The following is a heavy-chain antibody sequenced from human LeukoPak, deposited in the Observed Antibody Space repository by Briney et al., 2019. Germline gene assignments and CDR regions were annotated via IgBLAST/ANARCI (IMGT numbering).Heavy chain of an antibody. V-gene: IGHV3-48*03. J-gene: IGHJ4*02. CDR3: ARRYSSGWSSYIDY. CDR2: ISRSGSTI. D-gene: IGHD6-19*01. Sequence: PGGSLRLSCVASGYTFSSYAIHWVRQVPGKGLEWVSYISRSGSTIYYADSVKGRFTISRDNVKNSLYLQMNSLRAEDTAVYYCARRYSSGWSSYIDYWGQGTLVTVSS. CDR1: GYTFSSYA.